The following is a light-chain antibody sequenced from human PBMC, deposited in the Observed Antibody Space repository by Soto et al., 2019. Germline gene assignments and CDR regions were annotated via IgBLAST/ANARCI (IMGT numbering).Light chain of an antibody. Sequence: DVQLTQSPSFLSASVGDRVSITCRASQGIGSYLAWYQQEPGKAPKLLIYTASTLQSGVPSRFSGSGSGTDFTLTISSLQPEDFAPDYCQRLDSYPRKFGQGTEVEMK. CDR2: TAS. CDR3: QRLDSYPRK. J-gene: IGKJ1*01. CDR1: QGIGSY. V-gene: IGKV1-9*01.